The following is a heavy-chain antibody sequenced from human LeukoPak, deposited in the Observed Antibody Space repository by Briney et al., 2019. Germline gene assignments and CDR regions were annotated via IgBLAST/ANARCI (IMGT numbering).Heavy chain of an antibody. J-gene: IGHJ4*02. CDR2: ISSSSTYI. V-gene: IGHV3-21*01. Sequence: GGSLRLSCAASGFPFSDFWMTWVRQAPGKGLEWISSISSSSTYIYYADSVKGRFTISRDNAKNSLYLQMNSLRAEDTAVYYCARDYDFCPRDWGQGTLVTVSS. CDR1: GFPFSDFW. D-gene: IGHD3-3*01. CDR3: ARDYDFCPRD.